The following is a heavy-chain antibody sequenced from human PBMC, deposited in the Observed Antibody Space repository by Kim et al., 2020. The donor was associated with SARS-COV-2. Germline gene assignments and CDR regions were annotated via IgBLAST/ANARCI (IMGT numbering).Heavy chain of an antibody. CDR2: IYYSGST. CDR3: ARHAWHLGQWLGSGDVWFDP. CDR1: GGSISSSSYY. D-gene: IGHD6-19*01. J-gene: IGHJ5*02. V-gene: IGHV4-39*01. Sequence: SETLSLTCTVSGGSISSSSYYWGWIRQPPGKGLEWIGSIYYSGSTYYNPSLKSRVTISVDTSKNQFSLKLSSVTAADTAVYYCARHAWHLGQWLGSGDVWFDPWGQGTLVTVSS.